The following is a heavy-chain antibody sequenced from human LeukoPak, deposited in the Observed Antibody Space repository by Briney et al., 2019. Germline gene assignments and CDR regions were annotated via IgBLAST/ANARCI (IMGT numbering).Heavy chain of an antibody. CDR3: ARASPSYSSSWYYYYYMDV. J-gene: IGHJ6*03. CDR2: IIPIFGTA. V-gene: IGHV1-69*05. D-gene: IGHD6-13*01. Sequence: ASVKVSCKASGGTSSSYAISWVRQAPGQGLEWMGGIIPIFGTANYAQTFQGRVTITTEESTSTAYMELSSLRSEDTAVYYCARASPSYSSSWYYYYYMDVWGKGTTVTVSS. CDR1: GGTSSSYA.